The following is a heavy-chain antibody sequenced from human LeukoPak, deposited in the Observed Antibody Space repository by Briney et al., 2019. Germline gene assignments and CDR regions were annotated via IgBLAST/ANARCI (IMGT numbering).Heavy chain of an antibody. CDR1: GFTFSSYW. CDR3: ARDGGAWLDY. J-gene: IGHJ4*02. V-gene: IGHV3-74*01. Sequence: GGSLRLSCVASGFTFSSYWMHRVRQAPGEGLVWVSRINIDGSSTRYADSVKGRFTISRDNAKNTLYLQMNSLRAEDTAVYYCARDGGAWLDYWGQGTLVTVSS. D-gene: IGHD3-16*01. CDR2: INIDGSST.